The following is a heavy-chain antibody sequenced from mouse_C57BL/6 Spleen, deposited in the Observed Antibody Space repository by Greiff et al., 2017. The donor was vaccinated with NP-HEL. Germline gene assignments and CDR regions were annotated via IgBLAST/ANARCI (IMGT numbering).Heavy chain of an antibody. V-gene: IGHV1-82*01. J-gene: IGHJ1*03. CDR2: IYPGDGDT. Sequence: VQLQQSGPELVKPGASVKISCKASGYAFSSSWMNWVKQRPGKGLEWIGRIYPGDGDTNYNGKFKGKATLTADKSSSTAYMQLSSLTSEDSAVYFCARPPIYYYGSSYEYFDVWGTGTTVTVSS. CDR3: ARPPIYYYGSSYEYFDV. D-gene: IGHD1-1*01. CDR1: GYAFSSSW.